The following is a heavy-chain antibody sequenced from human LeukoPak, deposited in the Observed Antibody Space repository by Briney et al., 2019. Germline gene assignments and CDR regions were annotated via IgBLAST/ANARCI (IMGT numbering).Heavy chain of an antibody. CDR1: GFTFSSYS. CDR3: ARSLVVGATDDY. Sequence: GGSLRLSCAASGFTFSSYSMNWVRQAPGKGLEWVSSISSSSSYIYYADSVKGRFTISRDNSKNTLYLQMNSLRAEDTAVYYCARSLVVGATDDYWGQGTLVTVSS. J-gene: IGHJ4*02. CDR2: ISSSSSYI. V-gene: IGHV3-21*04. D-gene: IGHD1-26*01.